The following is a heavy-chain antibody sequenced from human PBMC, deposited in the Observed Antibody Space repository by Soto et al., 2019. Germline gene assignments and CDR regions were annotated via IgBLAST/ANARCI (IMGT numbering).Heavy chain of an antibody. D-gene: IGHD3-22*01. CDR1: GGSISSGGYY. CDR2: IYYSGST. J-gene: IGHJ3*02. V-gene: IGHV4-31*03. Sequence: QVQLQESGPGLVKPSQTLSLTCTVSGGSISSGGYYWSWIRQHPGKGLEWIGYIYYSGSTYYNPSRKSRGTISVDTSKNQFSLKLSSVPAADTAVYYCARDETLDTPGAFDIWGQGTMVTVSS. CDR3: ARDETLDTPGAFDI.